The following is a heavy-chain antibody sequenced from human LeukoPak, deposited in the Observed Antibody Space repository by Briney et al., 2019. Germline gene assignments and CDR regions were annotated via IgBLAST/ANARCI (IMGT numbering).Heavy chain of an antibody. CDR3: ARAFGSGSQVINYFDF. V-gene: IGHV3-9*01. J-gene: IGHJ4*02. CDR2: ISWNSGSI. D-gene: IGHD3-10*01. CDR1: GFTFDDYA. Sequence: GGSLRLSCAASGFTFDDYAMHWVRQAPGKGLEWVSGISWNSGSIGYADSVKGRFTISRDNAKNMVYLQMNSLRAEDTAVYYCARAFGSGSQVINYFDFWGQGTLVTVSS.